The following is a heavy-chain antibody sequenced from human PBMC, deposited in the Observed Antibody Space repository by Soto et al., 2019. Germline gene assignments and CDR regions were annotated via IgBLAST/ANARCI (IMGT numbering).Heavy chain of an antibody. CDR2: IYWDDDK. CDR3: AHRPSYCSGGSCYSGFDY. V-gene: IGHV2-5*02. J-gene: IGHJ4*02. Sequence: QITLKESGPTLVKPTQPLTLTCTFSGFSLSTSGVGVGWIRQPPGKALEWLALIYWDDDKRYSPSLKSRLTITKDTSKNQVVLTMTNMDPVDTATYYCAHRPSYCSGGSCYSGFDYWGQVTLVTVSS. D-gene: IGHD2-15*01. CDR1: GFSLSTSGVG.